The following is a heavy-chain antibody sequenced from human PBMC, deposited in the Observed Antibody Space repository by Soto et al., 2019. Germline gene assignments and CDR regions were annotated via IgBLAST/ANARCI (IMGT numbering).Heavy chain of an antibody. CDR1: GGSISSRSYY. CDR2: IYYSGST. D-gene: IGHD2-15*01. J-gene: IGHJ4*02. V-gene: IGHV4-39*01. Sequence: PSETLSLTCTVSGGSISSRSYYWGWIRQPPGKGLEWIGSIYYSGSTYYNPSLKSRVTISVDTSKSQFSLKLTSVTAADTAVYYCNGGKSVWYFAYWGQGILVTVSS. CDR3: NGGKSVWYFAY.